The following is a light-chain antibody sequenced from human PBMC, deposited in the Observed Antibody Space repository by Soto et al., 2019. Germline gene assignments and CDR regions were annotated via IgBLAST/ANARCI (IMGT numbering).Light chain of an antibody. CDR1: SSDVGGYNY. CDR3: SSYTSSSTNV. Sequence: QSALTQTASVSGSPGQSITISCTGTSSDVGGYNYVSWYQQHPGKAPKLMIYEISNRPSGVSNRFSGSRSGNTASLTISGLQAEDEADYYCSSYTSSSTNVFGTGTKLTV. J-gene: IGLJ1*01. V-gene: IGLV2-14*01. CDR2: EIS.